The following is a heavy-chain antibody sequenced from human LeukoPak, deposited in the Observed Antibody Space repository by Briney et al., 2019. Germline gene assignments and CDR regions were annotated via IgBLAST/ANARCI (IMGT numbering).Heavy chain of an antibody. J-gene: IGHJ3*02. CDR2: IIPIFGTA. CDR1: GGTFISYA. D-gene: IGHD3-9*01. CDR3: AREPGVILTGHLYRLNAFDI. V-gene: IGHV1-69*01. Sequence: SVKVSCKASGGTFISYAISWVRQAPGQGLEWMGGIIPIFGTANYAQKFQGRVTITADESTSTAYMELSSLRSEDTAVYYCAREPGVILTGHLYRLNAFDIWGQGTMVTVSS.